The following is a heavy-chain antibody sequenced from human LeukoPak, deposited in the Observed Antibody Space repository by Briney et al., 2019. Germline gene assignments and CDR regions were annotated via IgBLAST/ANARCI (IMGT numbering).Heavy chain of an antibody. J-gene: IGHJ4*02. CDR2: ISTSSSTI. Sequence: PGGSLRLSCAASGFSFSSYNMNWVRQAPGKGLEWVSYISTSSSTIYYADSVKGRFTISRDNAKNSLYLQMNSLRGEDTAVYYCARDGNYVWGSPYVDYWGQGTLVTVSS. V-gene: IGHV3-48*01. D-gene: IGHD3-16*01. CDR3: ARDGNYVWGSPYVDY. CDR1: GFSFSSYN.